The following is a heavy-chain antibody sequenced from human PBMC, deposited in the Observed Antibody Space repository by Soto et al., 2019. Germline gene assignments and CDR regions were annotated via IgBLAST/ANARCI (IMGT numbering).Heavy chain of an antibody. V-gene: IGHV4-4*07. J-gene: IGHJ5*02. CDR1: GASISGFY. CDR3: VRDGTKTLRDWFDP. Sequence: PSESLSLTCTVSGASISGFYWSWIRKSAGKGLEWIGRIYATGTTDYNPSLKSRVMMSVDTSKKQFSLKLRSVTAADTAVYYCVRDGTKTLRDWFDPWGQGISVTVSS. D-gene: IGHD1-1*01. CDR2: IYATGTT.